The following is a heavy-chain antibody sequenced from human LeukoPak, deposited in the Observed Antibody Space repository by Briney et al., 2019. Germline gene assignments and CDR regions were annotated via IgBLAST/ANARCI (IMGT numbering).Heavy chain of an antibody. CDR1: GFTFSSYA. J-gene: IGHJ4*02. Sequence: PGGSLRLSCAASGFTFSSYAMSWVRQAPGKGLEWVSAISGSGGSTYYADSVKGRFTISRDNSKNTLYLQMNSLRAEDTAVYYCANKYGDYPYYFDYWGQGTLVTVSS. CDR2: ISGSGGST. V-gene: IGHV3-23*01. CDR3: ANKYGDYPYYFDY. D-gene: IGHD4-17*01.